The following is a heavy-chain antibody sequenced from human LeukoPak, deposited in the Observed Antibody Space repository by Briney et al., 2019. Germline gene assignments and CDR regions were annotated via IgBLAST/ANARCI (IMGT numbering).Heavy chain of an antibody. V-gene: IGHV4-59*01. J-gene: IGHJ4*02. CDR3: ARARPVRVTIFGVVPNFDY. D-gene: IGHD3-3*01. CDR1: GGSISSYY. Sequence: SETLSLTCTVSGGSISSYYWRWIQQPPGKGLEWVGYIYYSGSTNYNPSLKSRVTISVDPSKNQSSLKLSSVTAADTAVYYCARARPVRVTIFGVVPNFDYWGQGTLVTVSS. CDR2: IYYSGST.